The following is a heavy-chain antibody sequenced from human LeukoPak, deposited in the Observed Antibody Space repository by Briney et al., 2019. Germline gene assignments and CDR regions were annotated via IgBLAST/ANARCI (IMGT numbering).Heavy chain of an antibody. V-gene: IGHV4-59*01. CDR1: GGSISNYY. D-gene: IGHD1-14*01. J-gene: IGHJ4*02. CDR3: ARFRGTYPIDY. CDR2: VYYTGST. Sequence: SETLSLTCPVSGGSISNYYYWTWIRQPPGKGLEWIGYVYYTGSTNFNPSLKSRVTMSLDTSRNQFSLKLTSLTAADTAVYYCARFRGTYPIDYWGQGTLVTVSS.